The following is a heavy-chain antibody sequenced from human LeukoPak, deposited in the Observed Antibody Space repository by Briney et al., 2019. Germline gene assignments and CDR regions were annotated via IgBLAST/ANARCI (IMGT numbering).Heavy chain of an antibody. J-gene: IGHJ5*02. CDR1: GGSISSYY. D-gene: IGHD6-13*01. Sequence: SETLSLTCTVSGGSISSYYWSWIRQPPGKGLEWIGYIYYSGSTNYNPSLKSRVTISVNTSKNQFSLKLSSVNAADTAVYYCARGPIAAAGDGNWFDPWGQGTLVTVSS. V-gene: IGHV4-59*01. CDR3: ARGPIAAAGDGNWFDP. CDR2: IYYSGST.